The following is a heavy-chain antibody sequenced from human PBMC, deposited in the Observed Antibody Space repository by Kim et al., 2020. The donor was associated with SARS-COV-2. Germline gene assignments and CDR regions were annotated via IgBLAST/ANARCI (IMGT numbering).Heavy chain of an antibody. CDR3: TRDPDYSKGASFDY. D-gene: IGHD4-4*01. J-gene: IGHJ4*02. Sequence: ADSVKGRFTISTGNAKSTLYLQMNSLRAEDTAVYYCTRDPDYSKGASFDYWGQGTLVTVSS. V-gene: IGHV3-74*01.